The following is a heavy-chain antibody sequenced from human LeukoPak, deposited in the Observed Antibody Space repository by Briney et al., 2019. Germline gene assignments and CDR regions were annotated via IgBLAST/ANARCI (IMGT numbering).Heavy chain of an antibody. Sequence: GGSLRLSCAASGFTVSSNYMSWVRQAPGKGLEWVSVIYSGGSTYYADSVKGRFTISRDNSKNTLYLQMNSLRAEDTAVYYCARDYYYDSSGYYYYYMDVWGTGTPVTVSS. CDR3: ARDYYYDSSGYYYYYMDV. CDR2: IYSGGST. D-gene: IGHD3-22*01. V-gene: IGHV3-53*01. CDR1: GFTVSSNY. J-gene: IGHJ6*03.